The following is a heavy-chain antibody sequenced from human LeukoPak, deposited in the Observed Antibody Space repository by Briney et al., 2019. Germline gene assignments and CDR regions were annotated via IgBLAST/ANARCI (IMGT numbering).Heavy chain of an antibody. CDR2: ISYDGSNK. D-gene: IGHD3-3*01. CDR3: ARVPSVFGVVLYYFDY. Sequence: GGSLRLSCAASGFTFSSYAMHWVRQAPGKGLEWVAVISYDGSNKYYADSVKGRFTISRDNSKNTLYLQMNSLRAEDTAVYYCARVPSVFGVVLYYFDYWGQGTLVTVSS. CDR1: GFTFSSYA. V-gene: IGHV3-30-3*01. J-gene: IGHJ4*02.